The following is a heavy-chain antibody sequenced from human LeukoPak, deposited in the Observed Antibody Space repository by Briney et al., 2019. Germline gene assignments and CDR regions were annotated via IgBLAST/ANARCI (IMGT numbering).Heavy chain of an antibody. Sequence: GGSLRLSCAASGFTFSYYWMQWVRQAPGKGLVWVSRISSDGSSTSCADSVKGRFTISRDNAKNTLYLQMNSLRAEDTAVYYCASGTSSGFDMWGQGTMVTVSS. D-gene: IGHD1-26*01. CDR1: GFTFSYYW. V-gene: IGHV3-74*01. J-gene: IGHJ3*02. CDR2: ISSDGSST. CDR3: ASGTSSGFDM.